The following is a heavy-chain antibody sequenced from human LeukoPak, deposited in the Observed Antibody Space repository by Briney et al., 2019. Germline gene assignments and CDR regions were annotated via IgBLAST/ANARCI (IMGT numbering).Heavy chain of an antibody. Sequence: PLETLSLTCTVSGGSISSSSYYWGWIRQPPGKGLEWIGSIYYSGSTCDNPSLKSRVTISVDTSKNQFSLKLSSVTVADTAVYYCARKGMYYYDSSPWFDPWGQGTLVTVSS. CDR3: ARKGMYYYDSSPWFDP. CDR1: GGSISSSSYY. J-gene: IGHJ5*02. CDR2: IYYSGST. D-gene: IGHD3-22*01. V-gene: IGHV4-39*07.